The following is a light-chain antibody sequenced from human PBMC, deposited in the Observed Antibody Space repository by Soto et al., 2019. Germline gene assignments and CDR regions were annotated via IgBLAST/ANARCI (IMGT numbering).Light chain of an antibody. CDR3: SSYTTNSTPL. CDR1: SSDVGAYNY. V-gene: IGLV2-14*03. Sequence: QSVLTQPASVSGSPGQSITISCTGTSSDVGAYNYVSWYQHHPGKAPKLMIYDVTNRPSGVSFRFSGSKSGNTASLTISGLQAEDEADFYCSSYTTNSTPLFGGGTKVTVL. CDR2: DVT. J-gene: IGLJ2*01.